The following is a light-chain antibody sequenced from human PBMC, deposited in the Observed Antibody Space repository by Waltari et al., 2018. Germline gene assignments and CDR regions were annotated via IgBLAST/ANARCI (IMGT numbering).Light chain of an antibody. V-gene: IGKV1-39*01. Sequence: IQMTQSPSSLSAAVGDRVTITCRARQSISRYLNWFQHKPGKAPKLLVYAASSLQSGVPSRFSGSGSGTDFTLTISSLQPEDFATYYCQQTYSIPLTFGGGTKVEIK. CDR3: QQTYSIPLT. J-gene: IGKJ4*01. CDR1: QSISRY. CDR2: AAS.